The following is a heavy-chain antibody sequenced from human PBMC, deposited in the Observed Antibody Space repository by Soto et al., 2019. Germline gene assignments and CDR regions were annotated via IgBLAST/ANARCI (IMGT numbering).Heavy chain of an antibody. CDR3: AKWSYLDY. D-gene: IGHD3-3*01. CDR1: GFSFSSYA. V-gene: IGHV3-23*01. Sequence: DVQLLESGGGLVQPGGSLRLSCAASGFSFSSYAMSWVRQAPGKGLEWVSTSSGTDGKTYHADSVKGRFSISRDTSKNTLYLQMNSLRADDTAVYYCAKWSYLDYWGQGTRVTVSS. J-gene: IGHJ4*02. CDR2: SSGTDGKT.